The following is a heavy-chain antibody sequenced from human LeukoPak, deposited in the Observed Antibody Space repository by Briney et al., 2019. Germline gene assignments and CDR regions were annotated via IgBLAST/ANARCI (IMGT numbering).Heavy chain of an antibody. CDR3: ARMRSGYDAFDY. D-gene: IGHD5-12*01. CDR2: INHSGST. CDR1: GGSFSGYY. V-gene: IGHV4-34*01. Sequence: ETLSLTCAVYGGSFSGYYWSWIRQPPGKGLEWIGEINHSGSTNYNPSLKSRVTISVDTSKNQFSLKLSSVTAADTAVYYCARMRSGYDAFDYWGQGTLVTVSS. J-gene: IGHJ4*02.